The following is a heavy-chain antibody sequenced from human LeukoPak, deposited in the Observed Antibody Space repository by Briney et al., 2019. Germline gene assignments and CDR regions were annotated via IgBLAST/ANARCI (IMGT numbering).Heavy chain of an antibody. J-gene: IGHJ4*02. D-gene: IGHD3-10*01. CDR1: GFTFSSYW. V-gene: IGHV3-7*01. CDR2: IKQDGSEK. CDR3: ARLQYSFLYGSGSYGVDY. Sequence: GGSLRLSCAASGFTFSSYWMSWVRQAPGKGLEWVANIKQDGSEKYYVDSVRGRFTISRDNTKNSLYLQMNSLRAEDTAVYYCARLQYSFLYGSGSYGVDYWGQGTLVTVSS.